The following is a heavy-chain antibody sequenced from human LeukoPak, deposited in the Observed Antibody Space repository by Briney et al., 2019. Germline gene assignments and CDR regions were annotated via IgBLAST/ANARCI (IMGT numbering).Heavy chain of an antibody. Sequence: GGSLRLSCAASGFTFSRYYMHWVRQAPGKGLVWVSRINADGSNTNYADSVRGRFSISRDNSKNTLFLQMNSLRVEDTAVYYCVKEVVATIPPLWGQGTLVTVSS. CDR2: INADGSNT. J-gene: IGHJ4*02. CDR3: VKEVVATIPPL. CDR1: GFTFSRYY. D-gene: IGHD5-12*01. V-gene: IGHV3-74*01.